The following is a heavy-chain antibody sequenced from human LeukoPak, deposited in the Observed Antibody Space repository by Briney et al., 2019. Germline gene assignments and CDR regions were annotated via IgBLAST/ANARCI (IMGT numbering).Heavy chain of an antibody. D-gene: IGHD3-9*01. J-gene: IGHJ4*02. CDR2: IWYDGSNK. Sequence: GRSLRLSCAASGFTFSSYGMHWVRQAPGKGLEWVAVIWYDGSNKYYADSVKGRFTISRDNSKNTLYLQMNSLRAEDTAVYYCARGPLRYSVGGVDYWGQGTLVTVSS. CDR3: ARGPLRYSVGGVDY. CDR1: GFTFSSYG. V-gene: IGHV3-33*01.